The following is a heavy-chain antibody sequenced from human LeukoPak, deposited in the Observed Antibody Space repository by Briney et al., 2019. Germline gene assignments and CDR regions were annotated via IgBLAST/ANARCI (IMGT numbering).Heavy chain of an antibody. CDR1: GFTSSSYS. CDR3: AREIGEGYYYDSSGNGY. D-gene: IGHD3-22*01. Sequence: GSLRLSCAASGFTSSSYSMNWVRQAPGKGLEWVSYISSSSSTIYYADSVKGRFTISRDNAKNSLYLQMNSLRAEDTAVYYCAREIGEGYYYDSSGNGYWGQGTLVTVSS. V-gene: IGHV3-48*01. CDR2: ISSSSSTI. J-gene: IGHJ4*02.